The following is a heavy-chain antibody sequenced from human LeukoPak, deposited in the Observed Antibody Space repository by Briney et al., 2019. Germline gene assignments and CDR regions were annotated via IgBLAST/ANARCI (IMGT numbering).Heavy chain of an antibody. V-gene: IGHV1-18*04. CDR3: ARDKGSMTTVTNFDY. Sequence: GASVKVSCKASGYTFTSYGISWVRQAPGQGLEWMGWISAYNGNTNYAQKLQGRVTMTTDTSTSTAYMELRSLRSDDTAVYYCARDKGSMTTVTNFDYWGLGTLVTVSS. D-gene: IGHD4-17*01. CDR2: ISAYNGNT. CDR1: GYTFTSYG. J-gene: IGHJ4*02.